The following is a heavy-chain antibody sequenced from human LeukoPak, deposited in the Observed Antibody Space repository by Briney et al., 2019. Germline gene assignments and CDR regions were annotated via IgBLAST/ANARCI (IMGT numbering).Heavy chain of an antibody. D-gene: IGHD3/OR15-3a*01. Sequence: PSETLSLTCTVSGGSISRSSHYWGFIRQRPGEGLEWIGSVFYTGNTYYNPSLKSRVTISVDTSNNQFSLKLSSATAADAAVYYCVGADLYFYNMDVWGKGTTVTVSS. V-gene: IGHV4-39*01. CDR3: VGADLYFYNMDV. CDR2: VFYTGNT. J-gene: IGHJ6*03. CDR1: GGSISRSSHY.